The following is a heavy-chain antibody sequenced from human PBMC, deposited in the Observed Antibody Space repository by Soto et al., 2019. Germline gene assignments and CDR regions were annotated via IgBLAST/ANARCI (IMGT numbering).Heavy chain of an antibody. V-gene: IGHV4-34*01. D-gene: IGHD6-13*01. CDR3: ARVKAAAGGNWFDP. Sequence: PSETLSLTCAVYGASLSDNYCNWLRQPPGKGLEWIGEINHSGNTNYNPSLRSRVTISIDTSKNQLSLKLSSVTAADTAVYYCARVKAAAGGNWFDPWGQGTLVTVSS. CDR1: GASLSDNY. J-gene: IGHJ5*02. CDR2: INHSGNT.